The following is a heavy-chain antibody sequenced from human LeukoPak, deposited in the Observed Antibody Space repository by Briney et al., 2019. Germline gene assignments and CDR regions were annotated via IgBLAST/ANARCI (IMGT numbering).Heavy chain of an antibody. D-gene: IGHD1-26*01. CDR3: ASVVATDHRYYYYGMDV. V-gene: IGHV1-18*01. J-gene: IGHJ6*02. Sequence: ASVKVSCKASGCIFTSDGISWVRQAPGQGLEWLGWISAYNGNTNYAQKLQGRVTMTTDTSTSTAYMELRSLRSDDTAVYYCASVVATDHRYYYYGMDVWGQGTTVTVSS. CDR1: GCIFTSDG. CDR2: ISAYNGNT.